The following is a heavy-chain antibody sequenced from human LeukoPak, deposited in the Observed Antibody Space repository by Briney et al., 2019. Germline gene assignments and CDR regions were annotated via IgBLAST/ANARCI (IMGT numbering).Heavy chain of an antibody. CDR1: GGTFSSYA. CDR2: IIPIFGTA. V-gene: IGHV1-69*13. CDR3: ARSVPSWGSYRYYGMDV. J-gene: IGHJ6*02. Sequence: SVTVSCKASGGTFSSYAISWVRQAPGQGLEWMGGIIPIFGTANYAQKFQGRVTITADESTSTAYMELSSLRSEDTAVYYCARSVPSWGSYRYYGMDVWGQGTTVTVSS. D-gene: IGHD3-16*02.